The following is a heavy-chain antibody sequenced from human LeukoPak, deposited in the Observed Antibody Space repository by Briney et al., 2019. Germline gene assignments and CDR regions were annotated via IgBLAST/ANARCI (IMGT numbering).Heavy chain of an antibody. J-gene: IGHJ5*02. CDR3: ARGSPTIFGVVYWFDP. CDR1: GYTFTSYY. Sequence: ASVKVSCKASGYTFTSYYMHWVRQAPGLGLEWMGIINPSGGSTSYAQKFQGRVTMTRDTSTSTVYMELSSLRSEDTAVYYCARGSPTIFGVVYWFDPWGQGTLVTVSS. V-gene: IGHV1-46*01. CDR2: INPSGGST. D-gene: IGHD3-3*01.